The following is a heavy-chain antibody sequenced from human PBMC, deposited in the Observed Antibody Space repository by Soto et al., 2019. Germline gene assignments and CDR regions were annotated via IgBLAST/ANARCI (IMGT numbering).Heavy chain of an antibody. CDR2: IYSSRRT. V-gene: IGHV4-31*03. CDR3: ARGTPTGTHVVDS. J-gene: IGHJ4*02. CDR1: GGSISSGGYY. D-gene: IGHD3-10*01. Sequence: QVQLQESGPGLVKPSQTLSLTCTVSGGSISSGGYYWNWIRQHPGKGLEWIGYIYSSRRTYYNPSLKSRVTMSVDTSKNQFSLKLSSVTAADSAVYYCARGTPTGTHVVDSWGRGTLVTVSS.